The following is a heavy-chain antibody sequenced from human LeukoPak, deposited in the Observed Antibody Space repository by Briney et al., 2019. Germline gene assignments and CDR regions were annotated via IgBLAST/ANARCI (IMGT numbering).Heavy chain of an antibody. J-gene: IGHJ6*03. CDR1: GFTFSSYG. D-gene: IGHD3-10*01. V-gene: IGHV3-33*06. CDR2: IWCDGSNK. Sequence: PGGSLRLSCAASGFTFSSYGMHWVRQAPGKGLEWVAVIWCDGSNKYYADSVKGRFTISRDNSKNTLYLQMNSLRAEDTAVYYCAKDGHWGSGSYYTYYYYYMDVWGKGTTATVSS. CDR3: AKDGHWGSGSYYTYYYYYMDV.